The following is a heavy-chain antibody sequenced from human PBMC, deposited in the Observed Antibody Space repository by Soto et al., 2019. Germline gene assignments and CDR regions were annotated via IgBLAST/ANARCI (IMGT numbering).Heavy chain of an antibody. CDR3: ARFVPLSGAYCGGDCYIDAFDI. CDR1: GYTFTSYD. CDR2: MNPNSGNT. V-gene: IGHV1-8*01. D-gene: IGHD2-21*01. Sequence: ASVKVSCKASGYTFTSYDINWVRQATGQGLEWMGWMNPNSGNTGYAQKFQGRVTMTRNTSISTAYMELSSLRSEDTAVYYCARFVPLSGAYCGGDCYIDAFDIWGQGTMVPVSS. J-gene: IGHJ3*02.